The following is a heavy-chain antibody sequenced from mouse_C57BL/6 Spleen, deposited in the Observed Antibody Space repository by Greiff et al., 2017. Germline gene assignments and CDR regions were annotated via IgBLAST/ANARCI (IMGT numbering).Heavy chain of an antibody. Sequence: EVKLVESGGGLVTPGGSLKLSCAASGFTFSDYGMHWVRQAPEKGLEWVAYISSGSSTIYYADTVKGRFTISRDNAKNTLFLQMTSLRSEDTAMYDCATGEGYWGDYWGQGTTLTVSS. CDR1: GFTFSDYG. CDR3: ATGEGYWGDY. V-gene: IGHV5-17*01. J-gene: IGHJ2*01. D-gene: IGHD4-1*01. CDR2: ISSGSSTI.